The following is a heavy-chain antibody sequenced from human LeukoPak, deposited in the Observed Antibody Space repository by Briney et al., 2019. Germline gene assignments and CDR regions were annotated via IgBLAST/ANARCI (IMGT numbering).Heavy chain of an antibody. CDR2: IVSSGSST. V-gene: IGHV3-23*01. CDR3: AKDVTDYPDAFDI. Sequence: GGSLRLSCAGSGFTFSTYAMSWVRQAPGKGLEWVSAIVSSGSSTYSADSVKGRFTISRDNSKNTLYLQMNSLRAEDTAVYYCAKDVTDYPDAFDIWGQGTMVTVSS. J-gene: IGHJ3*02. D-gene: IGHD5-12*01. CDR1: GFTFSTYA.